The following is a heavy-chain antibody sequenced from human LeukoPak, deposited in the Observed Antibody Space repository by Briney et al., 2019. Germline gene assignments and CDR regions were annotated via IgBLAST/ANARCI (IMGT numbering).Heavy chain of an antibody. CDR1: GGSISSGSYY. CDR2: IYTSGST. Sequence: PSQTLSLTCTVSGGSISSGSYYWSWIRQPAGKGLEWIGRIYTSGSTNYNPSLKSRVTISVDTSKNQFSLKLSSVTAADTAVYYCARDGRAAGIFDYWGQGTLVTVSS. CDR3: ARDGRAAGIFDY. V-gene: IGHV4-61*02. J-gene: IGHJ4*02. D-gene: IGHD6-13*01.